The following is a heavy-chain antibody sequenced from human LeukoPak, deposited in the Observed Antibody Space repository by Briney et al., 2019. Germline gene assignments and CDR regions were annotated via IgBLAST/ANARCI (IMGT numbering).Heavy chain of an antibody. CDR1: GFTFSSYG. CDR3: AKSPFDY. V-gene: IGHV3-30*18. CDR2: ISYDGSNK. J-gene: IGHJ4*02. Sequence: GGSMRLSCAASGFTFSSYGMHWVRQAPGKGLEWVAVISYDGSNKYYADSVKGRFTISRDNSKNTLYLQMNSLRAEDTAVYYCAKSPFDYWGQGTLVTVSS.